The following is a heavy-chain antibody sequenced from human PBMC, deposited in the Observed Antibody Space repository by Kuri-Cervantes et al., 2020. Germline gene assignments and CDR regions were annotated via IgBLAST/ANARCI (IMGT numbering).Heavy chain of an antibody. V-gene: IGHV3-13*01. CDR3: AKAAQVGIVVAGTDFDH. J-gene: IGHJ4*02. CDR2: IGTAGDT. Sequence: GESLKISCAASGFTFSSYDMHWVRQATGKGLEWVSAIGTAGDTYYPGSVKGRFTISRENAKNSLYLQMNSLRAEDTALYYCAKAAQVGIVVAGTDFDHWGQGTLVTDSS. CDR1: GFTFSSYD. D-gene: IGHD6-19*01.